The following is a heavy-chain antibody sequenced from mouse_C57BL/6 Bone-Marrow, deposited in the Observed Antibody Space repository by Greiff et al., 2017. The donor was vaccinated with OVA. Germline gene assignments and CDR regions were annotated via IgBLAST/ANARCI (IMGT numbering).Heavy chain of an antibody. Sequence: VQLQQPGAELVMPGASVKLSCKASGYTFTSYWMHWVKQRPGQGLEWIGEIDPSDSYTNYNQKFKGKSTLTVDKSSSTAYMQLSSLTSEDSAVYYCASGGWFAYWCQGTLVTVSA. CDR1: GYTFTSYW. CDR3: ASGGWFAY. J-gene: IGHJ3*01. D-gene: IGHD1-1*02. V-gene: IGHV1-69*01. CDR2: IDPSDSYT.